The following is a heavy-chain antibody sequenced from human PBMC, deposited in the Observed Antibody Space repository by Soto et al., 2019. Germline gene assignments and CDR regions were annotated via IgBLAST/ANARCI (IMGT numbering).Heavy chain of an antibody. Sequence: SETLSLTCPVSGGSISTYFWSWIRQPPGKGLEWIGYIYYSGSTNYSPSLKSRVTISVDTPKNQFSLKLSSVTAADTAVYYCASHYRRRGWEWATEPLFDFWGQGTLVTVSS. D-gene: IGHD6-19*01. CDR1: GGSISTYF. CDR2: IYYSGST. CDR3: ASHYRRRGWEWATEPLFDF. J-gene: IGHJ4*02. V-gene: IGHV4-59*01.